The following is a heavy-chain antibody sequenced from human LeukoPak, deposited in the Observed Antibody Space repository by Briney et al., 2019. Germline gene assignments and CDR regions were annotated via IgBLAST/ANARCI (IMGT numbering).Heavy chain of an antibody. J-gene: IGHJ4*02. D-gene: IGHD4-17*01. CDR3: ARAWDDYGDYDY. V-gene: IGHV4-30-4*01. CDR1: GGSISSGDYY. CDR2: IYYSGST. Sequence: SETLSLTCTVSGGSISSGDYYWSWIRQPPGKGLEWIGYIYYSGSTYYNPSLKSRVTISVDTSKNQFSLKLSSVTAADTAVYYCARAWDDYGDYDYWGQGTLVTVSS.